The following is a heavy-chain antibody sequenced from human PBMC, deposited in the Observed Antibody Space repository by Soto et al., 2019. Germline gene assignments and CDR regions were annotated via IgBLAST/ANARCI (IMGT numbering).Heavy chain of an antibody. Sequence: GGSLRLSCAASGFTFSTYGMHWVRQAPGKGLEWVAFISYGGDSEFYSDSVKGRLTVSRDNSKKTLYLQMNSLRTEDTAVYYCARDMGTAMFFDLWGQGTVVT. CDR2: ISYGGDSE. CDR3: ARDMGTAMFFDL. J-gene: IGHJ4*02. V-gene: IGHV3-30*03. CDR1: GFTFSTYG. D-gene: IGHD2-21*02.